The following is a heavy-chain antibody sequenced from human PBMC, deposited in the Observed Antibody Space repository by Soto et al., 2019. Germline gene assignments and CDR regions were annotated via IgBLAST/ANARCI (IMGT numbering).Heavy chain of an antibody. CDR1: GFTFSSYA. V-gene: IGHV3-23*01. J-gene: IGHJ4*02. CDR2: ISGSGGST. D-gene: IGHD1-26*01. Sequence: VGSLRLSCAASGFTFSSYAMSWVRQAPGKGLEWVSAISGSGGSTYYADSVKGRFTISRDNSKNTLYLQMNSLRAEDTAVYYCAKDRLIVGAITFDYWGQGTLVTVSS. CDR3: AKDRLIVGAITFDY.